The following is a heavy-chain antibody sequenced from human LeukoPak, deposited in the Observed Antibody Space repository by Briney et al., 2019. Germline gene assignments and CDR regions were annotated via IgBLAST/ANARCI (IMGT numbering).Heavy chain of an antibody. CDR3: ARDLTLEYYFDS. Sequence: GGSLRLSCAASGFTFSDFWMTWVRQAPGKGLEWVANIKQDGSETYYVDSVKGRFTISRDNGGHSLFLQMNSLRAEDTAMYYCARDLTLEYYFDSWGQGTLVTVSS. CDR1: GFTFSDFW. CDR2: IKQDGSET. J-gene: IGHJ4*02. V-gene: IGHV3-7*01. D-gene: IGHD2-21*02.